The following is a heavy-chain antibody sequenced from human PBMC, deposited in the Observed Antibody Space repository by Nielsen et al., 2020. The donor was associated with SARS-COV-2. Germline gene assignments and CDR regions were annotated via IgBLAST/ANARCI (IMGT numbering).Heavy chain of an antibody. J-gene: IGHJ4*02. CDR3: TRGFYSQSDC. V-gene: IGHV3-21*01. CDR2: ISGDSNYI. Sequence: GGSLRLSCTGSGFTFSDYSMNWVRRAPGKGLEWVASISGDSNYIFYSELVKGRFTMSRDNGKNSLYLQMNTLRSEDTALYYCTRGFYSQSDCWGQGTLVTVSS. CDR1: GFTFSDYS. D-gene: IGHD2-15*01.